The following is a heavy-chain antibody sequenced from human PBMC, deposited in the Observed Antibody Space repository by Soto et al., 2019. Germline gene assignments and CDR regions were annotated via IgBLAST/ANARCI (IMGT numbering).Heavy chain of an antibody. V-gene: IGHV3-23*01. Sequence: EVQLLESGGGLVQPGGSLGLSGEASGFTFSDNAMTWVRKAPGKGLEWVSGISDDGDSTYYADSVKGRFTISRDNSKNTLFLQMSSLGAEDTAVYYCAKSLSTAVNYGLDVWGQGTSVTVSS. J-gene: IGHJ6*02. D-gene: IGHD2-2*01. CDR3: AKSLSTAVNYGLDV. CDR2: ISDDGDST. CDR1: GFTFSDNA.